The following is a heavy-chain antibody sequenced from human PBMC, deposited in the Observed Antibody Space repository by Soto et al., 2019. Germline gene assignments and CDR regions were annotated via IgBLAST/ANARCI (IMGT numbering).Heavy chain of an antibody. D-gene: IGHD3-10*01. CDR3: ARVSLAHYGSGRRPLGVHYFDY. V-gene: IGHV1-69*02. CDR2: IIPILGIA. J-gene: IGHJ4*02. CDR1: GGTFSSYT. Sequence: QVQLVQSGAEVKKPGSSVKVSCKASGGTFSSYTISWVRQAPGQGLEWMGRIIPILGIANYAQKFQGRATITADKSTSTAYMELSSLRSEDTAVYYCARVSLAHYGSGRRPLGVHYFDYWGQGTLVTVSS.